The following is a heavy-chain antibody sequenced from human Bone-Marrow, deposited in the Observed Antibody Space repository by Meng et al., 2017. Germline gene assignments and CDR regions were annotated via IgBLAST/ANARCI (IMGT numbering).Heavy chain of an antibody. D-gene: IGHD3-22*01. Sequence: GGSLRLSCAASGFTFSNAWMTWVRQAPGKGLEWVGRTRNKANSYTTEYAASVKGRFTISRDDSKNSLYLQMNSLRAEDTAVYYCAMARYYDSSGYYYQYYFDYWGQGTLVTVSS. V-gene: IGHV3-72*01. CDR1: GFTFSNAW. J-gene: IGHJ4*02. CDR3: AMARYYDSSGYYYQYYFDY. CDR2: TRNKANSYTT.